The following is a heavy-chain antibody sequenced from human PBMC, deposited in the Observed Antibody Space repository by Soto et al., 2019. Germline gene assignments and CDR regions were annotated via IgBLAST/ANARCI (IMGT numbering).Heavy chain of an antibody. V-gene: IGHV1-18*01. Sequence: QVQLVQSGAEVKKPGASVKVSCKASGYTFTSYGISWVRQAPGQGLEWMGWISAFNGNTNYAQKLQGRVTMTTDTSTSTAYMELRSLSSDDTAVYYCARDRRGEYCGGDCQPRWFDPWGQGTLVTVSS. CDR3: ARDRRGEYCGGDCQPRWFDP. CDR1: GYTFTSYG. J-gene: IGHJ5*02. CDR2: ISAFNGNT. D-gene: IGHD2-21*02.